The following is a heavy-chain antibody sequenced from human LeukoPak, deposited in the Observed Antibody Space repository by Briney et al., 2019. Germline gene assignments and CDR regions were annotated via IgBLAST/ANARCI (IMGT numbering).Heavy chain of an antibody. CDR3: ARDLSENYSIDY. CDR2: ISWDGGST. D-gene: IGHD2-21*01. Sequence: GGSLRLTCAASGFTFDDYTMHWVRQAPGKGLEWVSLISWDGGSTYYADSVKGRFTISRDNSKNTLFLQMNSLRAEETAVYYCARDLSENYSIDYWGQGTLVTVSS. V-gene: IGHV3-43*01. J-gene: IGHJ4*02. CDR1: GFTFDDYT.